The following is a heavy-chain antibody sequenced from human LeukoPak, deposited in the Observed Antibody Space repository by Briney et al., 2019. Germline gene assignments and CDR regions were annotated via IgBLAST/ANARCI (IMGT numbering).Heavy chain of an antibody. V-gene: IGHV4-59*01. J-gene: IGHJ4*02. Sequence: SETLSLTCTVSGASMSTYYWSWIRQPPGKGLEWIGYISYSGSTNFNPSLKSRVTISVDTSKNQFSLRLNSVTAADTAVFYCATYSNDSWSGQHFFDFWGQGILVTVSS. CDR2: ISYSGST. D-gene: IGHD3-3*01. CDR1: GASMSTYY. CDR3: ATYSNDSWSGQHFFDF.